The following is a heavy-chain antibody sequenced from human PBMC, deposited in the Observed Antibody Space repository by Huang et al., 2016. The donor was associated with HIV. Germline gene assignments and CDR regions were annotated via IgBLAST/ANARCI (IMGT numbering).Heavy chain of an antibody. Sequence: QVQLVESGGGVVQPGGSLRLSCTAYGFTLGSFGMHGVRPAPGKGLEWVAFIRYDGNNYYYADSVRGRFTISRDNSKDTLYLQMNRLRPDDSAVYYCAKDLTYTFGRHFDYWGRGTLVTVSS. J-gene: IGHJ4*02. CDR1: GFTLGSFG. V-gene: IGHV3-30*02. CDR2: IRYDGNNY. CDR3: AKDLTYTFGRHFDY. D-gene: IGHD3-3*01.